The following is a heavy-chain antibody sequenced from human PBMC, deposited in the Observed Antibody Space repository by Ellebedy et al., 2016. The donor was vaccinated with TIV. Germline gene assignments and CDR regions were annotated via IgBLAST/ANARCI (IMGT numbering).Heavy chain of an antibody. V-gene: IGHV4-34*01. CDR3: ASLWRGDMTIDT. CDR2: INHSGST. D-gene: IGHD3-3*01. Sequence: MPSETLSLTCDVYGGSFSDYYWNWIRQPPGKGLEWIGEINHSGSTSYTPSLKSRVTISVDTSKNQISLRLNSVTAADTAVYYCASLWRGDMTIDTWGQGTMVTVSS. J-gene: IGHJ3*02. CDR1: GGSFSDYY.